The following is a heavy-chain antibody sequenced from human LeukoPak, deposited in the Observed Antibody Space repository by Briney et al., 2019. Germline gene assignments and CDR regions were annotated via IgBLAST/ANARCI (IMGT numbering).Heavy chain of an antibody. D-gene: IGHD3-22*01. J-gene: IGHJ5*02. V-gene: IGHV1-2*02. CDR1: GYTFTGYY. CDR2: INPNSGGT. CDR3: ARVWYDYDSSGGT. Sequence: GASVKVSCKASGYTFTGYYMHWVRQAPGQGLEWMGWINPNSGGTNYAQKFQGRVTMTRDTSISTAYMELSRLRSDDTAVYYCARVWYDYDSSGGTWGQGTLVTVSS.